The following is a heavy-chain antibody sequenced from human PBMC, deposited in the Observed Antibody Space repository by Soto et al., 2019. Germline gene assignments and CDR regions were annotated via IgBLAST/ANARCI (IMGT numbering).Heavy chain of an antibody. Sequence: QVQMVQSGPEVKKPGASVKVSCKTSGYTFTSYGISWVRQAPGQGLEWMGWISTNKGNTNYAQKFQGRVTMTTDTSTSTAYMELRSLRSDDTAVYYCATRSPAFDHWGQGTLVTVSS. J-gene: IGHJ4*02. CDR3: ATRSPAFDH. V-gene: IGHV1-18*01. CDR2: ISTNKGNT. CDR1: GYTFTSYG.